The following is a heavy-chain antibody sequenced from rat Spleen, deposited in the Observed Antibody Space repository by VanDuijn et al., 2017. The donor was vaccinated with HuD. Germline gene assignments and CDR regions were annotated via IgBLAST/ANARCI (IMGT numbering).Heavy chain of an antibody. D-gene: IGHD1-4*01. Sequence: EVQLVESGGGLVQPGRSLKVSCVASGFTFSNHGMHWIRQAPAKGLEWVASISYDGRSTYYRDSVKGRFTISRDNAKSTLYLQMDSPRSEDTATYYCARLVPGYNYYYDYWGQGVMVTVSS. CDR1: GFTFSNHG. CDR3: ARLVPGYNYYYDY. V-gene: IGHV5-19*01. J-gene: IGHJ2*01. CDR2: ISYDGRST.